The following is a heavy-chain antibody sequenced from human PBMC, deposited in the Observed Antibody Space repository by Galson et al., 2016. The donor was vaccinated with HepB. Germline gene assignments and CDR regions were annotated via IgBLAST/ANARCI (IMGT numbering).Heavy chain of an antibody. J-gene: IGHJ5*02. V-gene: IGHV3-7*02. CDR1: GFTFTNYW. CDR3: AATTVGSGGTRWFDH. Sequence: SLRLSCAASGFTFTNYWMNWVRQTPGKGLEWVANVSPNGGEGYYVDSVKGRFTISRDNAGTSLFLQMDSLRVDDTAVYYCAATTVGSGGTRWFDHWGHGILVTVSS. D-gene: IGHD4-11*01. CDR2: VSPNGGEG.